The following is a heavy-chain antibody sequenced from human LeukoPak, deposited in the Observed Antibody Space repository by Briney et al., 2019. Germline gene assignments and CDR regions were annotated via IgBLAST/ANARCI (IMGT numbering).Heavy chain of an antibody. CDR3: TKATQWLAFDY. Sequence: SETLSLTCTVSGGSISSHFWSWIRQPPGKGLEWIGNIYNSGTTNYNPSLESRVTISVDTSKNQLSLQLTSVTAADTAVYYCTKATQWLAFDYWRRGTLVTVSS. CDR1: GGSISSHF. V-gene: IGHV4-59*11. D-gene: IGHD6-19*01. J-gene: IGHJ4*02. CDR2: IYNSGTT.